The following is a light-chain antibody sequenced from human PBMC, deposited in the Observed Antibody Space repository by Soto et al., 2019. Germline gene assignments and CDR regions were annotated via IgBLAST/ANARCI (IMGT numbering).Light chain of an antibody. Sequence: DIQMTQSPSSLSASVGDRVTITCRASQSISSYLNWYQQKPGKAPKLLIYAASSLQSGVPSRFSGRGSGTDFTLTISSLQPDDFATYYCQQSYRTPLTFGGGTKVEIK. V-gene: IGKV1-39*01. CDR2: AAS. J-gene: IGKJ4*01. CDR3: QQSYRTPLT. CDR1: QSISSY.